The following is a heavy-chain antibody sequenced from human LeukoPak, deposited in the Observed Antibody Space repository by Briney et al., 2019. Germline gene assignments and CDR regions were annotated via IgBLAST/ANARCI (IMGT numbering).Heavy chain of an antibody. V-gene: IGHV4-61*09. D-gene: IGHD1-26*01. CDR1: GGSISGGSYY. CDR3: ARVAGSYGDAFDI. CDR2: IYTSGGT. J-gene: IGHJ3*02. Sequence: SETLSLTCTVSGGSISGGSYYCSWIRQPAGKGLEWIGHIYTSGGTSYNPSLRSRVTISVDTSKNQFSLKLSSVTAADTAVYYCARVAGSYGDAFDIWGQGTMVTVSS.